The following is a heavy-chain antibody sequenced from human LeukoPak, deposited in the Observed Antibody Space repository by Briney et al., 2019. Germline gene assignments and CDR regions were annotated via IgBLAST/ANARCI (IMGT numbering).Heavy chain of an antibody. CDR1: GYTFTSYD. CDR3: ARDLIVVVAKLDY. CDR2: MNPNSGNT. V-gene: IGHV1-8*01. D-gene: IGHD2-15*01. J-gene: IGHJ4*02. Sequence: ASVKVSCKASGYTFTSYDINWVRQATGQGLEWMGWMNPNSGNTGYAQKLQGRVTMTTDTSTSTAYMELRSLRSDDTAVYYCARDLIVVVAKLDYWGQGTLVTVSS.